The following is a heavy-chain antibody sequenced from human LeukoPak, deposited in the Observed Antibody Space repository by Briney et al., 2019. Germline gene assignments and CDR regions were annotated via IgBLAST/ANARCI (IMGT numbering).Heavy chain of an antibody. CDR1: GYTFTSYD. Sequence: ASVKVSCKASGYTFTSYDINWVRQATGQGLEWMGWMNPNSGNTGYAQKFQGRVTITRNTSISTAYMELSSLGSEDTAVYYCARDNSVGDDAWWFDPWGQGTLVTVSS. J-gene: IGHJ5*02. V-gene: IGHV1-8*03. D-gene: IGHD1-26*01. CDR3: ARDNSVGDDAWWFDP. CDR2: MNPNSGNT.